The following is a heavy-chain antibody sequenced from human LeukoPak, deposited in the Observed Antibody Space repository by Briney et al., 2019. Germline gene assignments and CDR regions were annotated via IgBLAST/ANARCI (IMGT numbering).Heavy chain of an antibody. CDR3: ARGAIDYSNTYYYYMDV. V-gene: IGHV3-30*03. D-gene: IGHD4-11*01. CDR1: GFTFSSYG. J-gene: IGHJ6*03. CDR2: ISYDGSNK. Sequence: PGGSLRLSCAASGFTFSSYGMHWVRQAPGKGLEWVAVISYDGSNKYYADSVKGRFTISRDNSKNTLYLQMNSLRAEDTAVYYCARGAIDYSNTYYYYMDVWGKGTTVTVSS.